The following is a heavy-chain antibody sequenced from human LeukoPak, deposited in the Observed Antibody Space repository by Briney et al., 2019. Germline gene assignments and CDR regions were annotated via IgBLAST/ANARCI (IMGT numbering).Heavy chain of an antibody. J-gene: IGHJ5*02. D-gene: IGHD6-13*01. CDR1: GGTFSSYA. CDR2: IIPILGIA. Sequence: SVKVSCKAFGGTFSSYAISWVQQAPGQGLEWMGRIIPILGIANYAQKFQGRVTITADKSTSTAYMELSSLRSEDTAVYYCARSHYSSSWGSWFDPWGQGTLVTVSS. V-gene: IGHV1-69*04. CDR3: ARSHYSSSWGSWFDP.